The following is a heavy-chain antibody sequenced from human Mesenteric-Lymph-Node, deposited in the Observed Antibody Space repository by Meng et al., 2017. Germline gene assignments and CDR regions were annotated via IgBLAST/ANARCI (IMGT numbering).Heavy chain of an antibody. CDR1: GGSISSYY. V-gene: IGHV4-59*01. CDR3: ARDPSVPSLRYDAFDI. CDR2: IYYSGST. Sequence: SETLSLTCTVSGGSISSYYWSWIRQPPGKGLEWIGYIYYSGSTNYNPSLKSRVTISVDTSKNQFSLKLSSVTAADTAVYYCARDPSVPSLRYDAFDIWGQGTMVTVSS. J-gene: IGHJ3*02. D-gene: IGHD4-17*01.